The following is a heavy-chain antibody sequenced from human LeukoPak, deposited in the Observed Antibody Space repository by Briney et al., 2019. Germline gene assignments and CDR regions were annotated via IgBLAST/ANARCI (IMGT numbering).Heavy chain of an antibody. D-gene: IGHD5-24*01. Sequence: GGSLRLSCAASGFTFSRYWMSWVRQAPGTGLEWVANIKEDGGAKYYVDSVKGRFTTSRDNAKNSVHLQMNSLRAEDTAVYYCARDTGYNTFDYWGQGTLVTVSS. CDR2: IKEDGGAK. CDR3: ARDTGYNTFDY. CDR1: GFTFSRYW. V-gene: IGHV3-7*05. J-gene: IGHJ4*02.